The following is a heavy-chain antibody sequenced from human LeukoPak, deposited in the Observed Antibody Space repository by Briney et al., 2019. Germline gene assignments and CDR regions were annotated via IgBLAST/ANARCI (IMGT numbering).Heavy chain of an antibody. CDR2: ISYDGSDK. Sequence: GRSLRLSCAASGFTFSCCDMHWVRQAPGKGLEWMALISYDGSDKYYADSVKGRFTISRDNSKNTLYLQMNSLRAEDTAVYYCARRRGYSYGPGDYWGQGTLVTVSS. V-gene: IGHV3-30*03. D-gene: IGHD5-18*01. CDR3: ARRRGYSYGPGDY. J-gene: IGHJ4*02. CDR1: GFTFSCCD.